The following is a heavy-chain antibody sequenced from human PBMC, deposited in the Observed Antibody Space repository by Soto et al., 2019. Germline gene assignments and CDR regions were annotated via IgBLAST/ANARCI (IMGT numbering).Heavy chain of an antibody. D-gene: IGHD6-13*01. J-gene: IGHJ4*02. Sequence: PGGSLRLSCAASGFTFSNYAMSWVRQAPGKGLEWVSTISGRGGSTYYADSVKGRFTISRDNSKNTLYLQVNSLRAEDTAVYYCAKNWQQPDDWGQGTLVTVSS. CDR3: AKNWQQPDD. CDR1: GFTFSNYA. V-gene: IGHV3-23*01. CDR2: ISGRGGST.